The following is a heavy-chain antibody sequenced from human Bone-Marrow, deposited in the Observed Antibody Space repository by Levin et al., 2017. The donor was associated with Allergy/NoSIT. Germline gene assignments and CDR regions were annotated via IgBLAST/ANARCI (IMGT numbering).Heavy chain of an antibody. CDR3: ARKAGNLRHDLDC. J-gene: IGHJ4*01. CDR2: LSYDGTTE. V-gene: IGHV3-30*03. Sequence: GGSLRLSCVGSGFTFENHGIHWVRQAPGKGLEWLSVLSYDGTTEYYADSVKGRLTMSRDNSKNTVYLQIERLRPDDTAVFYCARKAGNLRHDLDCWGQGTLVTVSS. CDR1: GFTFENHG. D-gene: IGHD1-1*01.